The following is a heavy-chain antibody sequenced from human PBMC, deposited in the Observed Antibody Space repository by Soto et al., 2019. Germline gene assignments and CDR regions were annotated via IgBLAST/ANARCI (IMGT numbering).Heavy chain of an antibody. V-gene: IGHV1-69*12. CDR3: ASPPSINRYYYGMDF. D-gene: IGHD3-3*02. CDR2: IIPIFGTA. CDR1: GGTFSSYA. J-gene: IGHJ6*02. Sequence: QVQLVQSGAEVKKPGSSVQVSCKASGGTFSSYAISWVRQAPGQGLEWMGGIIPIFGTANYAQKFQGRVTITADESTSTAYMELSSLRSEDTAVYYWASPPSINRYYYGMDFWGQGTTVTVSS.